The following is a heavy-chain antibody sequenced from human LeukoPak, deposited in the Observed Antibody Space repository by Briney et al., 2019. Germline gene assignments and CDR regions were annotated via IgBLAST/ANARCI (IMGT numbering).Heavy chain of an antibody. Sequence: GGSLRLSCAASGFAFSHYTMQWVRQAPGKGLEWVAVISYDGDYKYYADSVKGRFTISRDDSKNTLYLQMNSLRAEDTAVYYCAKLAVSEYFQHWGQGTLVTVSS. J-gene: IGHJ1*01. CDR1: GFAFSHYT. D-gene: IGHD4-23*01. CDR3: AKLAVSEYFQH. CDR2: ISYDGDYK. V-gene: IGHV3-30*04.